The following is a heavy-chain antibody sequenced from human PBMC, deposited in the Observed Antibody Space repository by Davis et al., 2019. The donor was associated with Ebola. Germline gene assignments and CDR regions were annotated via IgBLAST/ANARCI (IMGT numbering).Heavy chain of an antibody. Sequence: GESLKISCAASGFTFSSYWMSWVRQAPGKGLEWVANIKQDGSEKYYVDSVKGRFTISRDNAKNSLYLQMNSLRAEDMAVYYCARGIVVVVAAMYYFDYWGQGTLVTVSS. CDR1: GFTFSSYW. D-gene: IGHD2-15*01. V-gene: IGHV3-7*03. J-gene: IGHJ4*02. CDR2: IKQDGSEK. CDR3: ARGIVVVVAAMYYFDY.